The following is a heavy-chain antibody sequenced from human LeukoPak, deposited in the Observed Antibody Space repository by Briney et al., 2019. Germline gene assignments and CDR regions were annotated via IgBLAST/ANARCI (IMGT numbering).Heavy chain of an antibody. CDR2: ISGSGGST. J-gene: IGHJ4*02. V-gene: IGHV3-23*01. Sequence: PGGSLRLSCAASGFXFSSYAISWVREAPGKGLQWVSAISGSGGSTYYADSVKGRFTISRDNSKNTLYLQMNSLRAEDTAVYYCAKVEWGRFLEWLSHFDYWGQGILVTVSS. CDR3: AKVEWGRFLEWLSHFDY. CDR1: GFXFSSYA. D-gene: IGHD3-3*01.